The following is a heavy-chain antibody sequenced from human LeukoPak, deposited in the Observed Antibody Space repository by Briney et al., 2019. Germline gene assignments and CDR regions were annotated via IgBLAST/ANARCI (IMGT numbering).Heavy chain of an antibody. CDR2: ISVSGAST. V-gene: IGHV3-23*01. D-gene: IGHD3-22*01. CDR1: GFTFSDYH. J-gene: IGHJ4*02. Sequence: GGSLRLSCAASGFTFSDYHMAWVRQAPGKGLEWVSGISVSGASTSNADPVKGRFTISRDNPRNTLYLQMNSLRAEDTALYYCAIMHPYYDGNGYWVQWGQGTLVTVSS. CDR3: AIMHPYYDGNGYWVQ.